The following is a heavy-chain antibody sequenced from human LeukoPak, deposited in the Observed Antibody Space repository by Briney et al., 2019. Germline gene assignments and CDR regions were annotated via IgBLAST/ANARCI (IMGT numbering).Heavy chain of an antibody. CDR1: GFTFSSYS. D-gene: IGHD3-22*01. J-gene: IGHJ5*02. CDR2: ISSSSSAI. Sequence: GGSLRLSCAASGFTFSSYSMNWVRQAPGKGLEWVSYISSSSSAIYYADSVKGRFTISRDNAKNSLYLQMNSLRAEDTAVYYCVKDSGYYDTSGKGWFDLWGQGTLVTVSP. CDR3: VKDSGYYDTSGKGWFDL. V-gene: IGHV3-48*04.